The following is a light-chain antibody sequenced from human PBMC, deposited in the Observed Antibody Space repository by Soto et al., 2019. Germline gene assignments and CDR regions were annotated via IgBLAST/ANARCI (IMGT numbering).Light chain of an antibody. CDR3: SSYSTNNTLVV. CDR1: SSDIGGYNY. V-gene: IGLV2-14*01. J-gene: IGLJ2*01. Sequence: QSALTQPASVSGSPGQSITISCTGSSSDIGGYNYVSWYQQYPGKAPKLMIYDVTNRPSGISNRFSGSRSGNTASLTISGLQAEDEADYFCSSYSTNNTLVVFGGGTKLTVL. CDR2: DVT.